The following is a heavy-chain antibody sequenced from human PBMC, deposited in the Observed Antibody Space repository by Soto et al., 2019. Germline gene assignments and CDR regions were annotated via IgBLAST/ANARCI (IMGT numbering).Heavy chain of an antibody. D-gene: IGHD5-18*01. CDR1: GFTFSSYG. V-gene: IGHV3-30*18. CDR3: AKDGVPPAMGFYYFDY. CDR2: ISYDGSNK. J-gene: IGHJ4*02. Sequence: SLRLSCAASGFTFSSYGMHWVRQAPGKGLEWVAVISYDGSNKYYADSVKGRFTISRDNSKNTLYLQMNSLRAEDTAVYYCAKDGVPPAMGFYYFDYWGQGTLVTVSS.